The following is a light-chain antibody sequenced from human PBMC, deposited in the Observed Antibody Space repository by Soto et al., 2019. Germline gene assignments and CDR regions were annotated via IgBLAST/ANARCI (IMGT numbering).Light chain of an antibody. V-gene: IGKV3-15*01. Sequence: EIVMTQSPATLSVSPGERATLSCRASQSFSSNLAWYQQKPGQAPRLLIYGASTRATGVPARFSGSGSGTEFTLTISSLQSEDFAVYYCQQYNNWPRTFGQ. CDR2: GAS. J-gene: IGKJ5*01. CDR3: QQYNNWPRT. CDR1: QSFSSN.